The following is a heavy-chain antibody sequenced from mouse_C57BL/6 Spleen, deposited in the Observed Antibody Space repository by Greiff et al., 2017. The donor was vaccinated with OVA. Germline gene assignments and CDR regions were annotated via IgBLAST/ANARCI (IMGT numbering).Heavy chain of an antibody. D-gene: IGHD1-1*01. Sequence: EVMLVESGEGLVKPGGSLKLSCAASGFTFSRYAMSWVRQTPEKRLEWVAYISSGGDYIYYADTVKGRFTISRDNARNTLYLQMSSLKSEDTAMYYCTGYYGSSYVLAYWGQGTLVTVSA. CDR3: TGYYGSSYVLAY. CDR1: GFTFSRYA. V-gene: IGHV5-9-1*02. CDR2: ISSGGDYI. J-gene: IGHJ3*01.